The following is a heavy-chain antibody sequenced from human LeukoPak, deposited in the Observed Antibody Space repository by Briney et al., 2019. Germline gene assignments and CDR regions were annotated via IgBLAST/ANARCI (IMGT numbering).Heavy chain of an antibody. V-gene: IGHV4-30-2*01. CDR1: GGSISSGGYS. D-gene: IGHD5-12*01. CDR2: IYHSGST. CDR3: ASGNTGYDRGSFDI. Sequence: SETLSLTCAVSGGSISSGGYSWSWVRQPPGGGLEWVGYIYHSGSTYYNPSLQSRVTISLDRSKNQFSQKLSSMTAADTAVYYCASGNTGYDRGSFDIWGQGTMVTVSS. J-gene: IGHJ3*02.